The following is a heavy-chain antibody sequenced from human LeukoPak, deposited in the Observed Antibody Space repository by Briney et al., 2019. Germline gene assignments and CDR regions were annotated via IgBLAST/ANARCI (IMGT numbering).Heavy chain of an antibody. CDR1: GGSISSGDYY. CDR2: IYYSGST. D-gene: IGHD4-23*01. V-gene: IGHV4-30-4*01. Sequence: SQTLSLTCTVSGGSISSGDYYWSWIRQPPGKGLEWIGYIYYSGSTYYNPSLESRVTISVDTSKNQFSLKLSSVTAADTAVYYCARSYVGGFWFDPWGQGTLVTVSS. J-gene: IGHJ5*02. CDR3: ARSYVGGFWFDP.